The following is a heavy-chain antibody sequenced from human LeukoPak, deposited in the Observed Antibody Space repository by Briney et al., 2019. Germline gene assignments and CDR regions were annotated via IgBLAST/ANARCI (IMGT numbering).Heavy chain of an antibody. CDR2: IRGSDGST. J-gene: IGHJ4*02. CDR3: AKDSGYTYSGYDTDY. CDR1: GFTFSSYA. D-gene: IGHD5-12*01. Sequence: GGSLRLSCAASGFTFSSYAMSWVRQAPGKGLEWVSAIRGSDGSTYYADSVKGRFTISRDNSKNTLYLQMNSLRAEDTAVYYCAKDSGYTYSGYDTDYWGQGTLVTVSS. V-gene: IGHV3-23*01.